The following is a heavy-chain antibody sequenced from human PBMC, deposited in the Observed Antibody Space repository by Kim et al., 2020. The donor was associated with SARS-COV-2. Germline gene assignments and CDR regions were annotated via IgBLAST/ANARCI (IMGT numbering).Heavy chain of an antibody. CDR3: ARDGNPNKYYDFWSGSLYYYYYGMDV. Sequence: GGSLRLSCAASGFTFSSYSMNWVRQAPGKGLEWVSYISSSSSTIYYADSVKGRFTISRDNAKNSLYLQMNSLRDEDTAVYYCARDGNPNKYYDFWSGSLYYYYYGMDVWGQGTTVTVSS. CDR1: GFTFSSYS. V-gene: IGHV3-48*02. J-gene: IGHJ6*02. D-gene: IGHD3-3*01. CDR2: ISSSSSTI.